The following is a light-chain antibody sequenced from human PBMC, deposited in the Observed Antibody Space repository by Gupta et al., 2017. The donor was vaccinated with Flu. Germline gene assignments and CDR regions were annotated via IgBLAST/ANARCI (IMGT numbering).Light chain of an antibody. CDR1: QSVRRY. CDR3: QQRDNSLT. J-gene: IGKJ4*01. CDR2: DAS. Sequence: IVLTQSPATLSLSPGERVTLSCRASQSVRRYLAWYQQKPGQAPRHRIYDASIRATGIPDRFSGSGAGTDFTLTSSSREPEDFAVYYWQQRDNSLTCGGGTKVEIK. V-gene: IGKV3-11*01.